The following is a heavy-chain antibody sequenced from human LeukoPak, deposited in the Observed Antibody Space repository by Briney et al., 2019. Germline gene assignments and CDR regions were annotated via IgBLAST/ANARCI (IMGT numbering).Heavy chain of an antibody. CDR1: GYSISSGYC. CDR2: IYHSGST. D-gene: IGHD3-22*01. CDR3: ARRSYYDSSGPLDY. J-gene: IGHJ4*02. Sequence: SETLSLTCAVSGYSISSGYCWGWIRQPPGKGLEWIGSIYHSGSTYYNPSLKSRVTISVDTSKNQFSLKLSSVTAADTAVYYCARRSYYDSSGPLDYWGQGTLVTVSS. V-gene: IGHV4-38-2*01.